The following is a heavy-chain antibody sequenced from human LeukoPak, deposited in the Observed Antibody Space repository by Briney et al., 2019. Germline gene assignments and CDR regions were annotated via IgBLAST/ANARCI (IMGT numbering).Heavy chain of an antibody. CDR2: IYSDGST. CDR1: GFSVSSNY. CDR3: ARATLDN. Sequence: TGGSLRLSCAASGFSVSSNYITWVRQAPGKGLEWVSVIYSDGSTKYADPVKARFTISRDNSKNTVYLQMNRLRVEDTALYYCARATLDNWGQGTLVTVSS. V-gene: IGHV3-53*01. J-gene: IGHJ4*02.